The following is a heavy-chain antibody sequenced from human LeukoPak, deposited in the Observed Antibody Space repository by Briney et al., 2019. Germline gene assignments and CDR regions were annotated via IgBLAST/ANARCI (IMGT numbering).Heavy chain of an antibody. D-gene: IGHD1-26*01. CDR3: AGGSYHTYDY. Sequence: ETLSLTCTVSGGSISSYYWSWIRQPPGKGLEWIGQIYYSGSTNYNPSLKSRATISVDTSKNQFSLNLSSVTAADTAVYYCAGGSYHTYDYWGQGTLVTVSS. V-gene: IGHV4-59*01. J-gene: IGHJ4*02. CDR1: GGSISSYY. CDR2: IYYSGST.